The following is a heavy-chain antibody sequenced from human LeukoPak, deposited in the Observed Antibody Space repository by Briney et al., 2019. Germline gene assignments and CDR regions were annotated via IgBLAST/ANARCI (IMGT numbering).Heavy chain of an antibody. CDR1: GFPFHIYA. CDR3: AKDMISGNGDYDAFDI. V-gene: IGHV3-23*01. D-gene: IGHD4-17*01. Sequence: PGGSLRLSCTTSGFPFHIYAMHWVRQAPGKGPEWVSGIGGGDTYYADSVRGRFTISRDDSKKTVHLQMNILRADDTAVYYCAKDMISGNGDYDAFDIWGRGTMVTVSS. CDR2: IGGGDT. J-gene: IGHJ3*02.